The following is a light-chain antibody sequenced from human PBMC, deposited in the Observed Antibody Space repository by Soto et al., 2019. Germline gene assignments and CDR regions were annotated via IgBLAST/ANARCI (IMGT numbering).Light chain of an antibody. V-gene: IGKV3-15*01. J-gene: IGKJ2*03. Sequence: ERANLSCRAGQSVSSYLAWYQQKPGQAPRLLIYGASTRATGIPARFSGSGSVTDIHLTTSGLHSQYFPSCYRQHYIYGRYCLGQGTRLEIK. CDR1: QSVSSY. CDR3: QHYIYGRYC. CDR2: GAS.